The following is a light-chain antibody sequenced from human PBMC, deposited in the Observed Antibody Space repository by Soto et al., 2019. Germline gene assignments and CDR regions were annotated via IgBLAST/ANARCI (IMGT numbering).Light chain of an antibody. V-gene: IGKV3-11*01. CDR1: QNIGNF. Sequence: EIVLTQSPSNMSLSPGERATLSCRASQNIGNFLAWYQHKPGQAPRLLIYDASKRATGIPARFSGSGSGTDFTLTISSLEPADFAVDYCQQRTTWPQLFAFGPGTRVDIK. CDR3: QQRTTWPQLFA. J-gene: IGKJ3*01. CDR2: DAS.